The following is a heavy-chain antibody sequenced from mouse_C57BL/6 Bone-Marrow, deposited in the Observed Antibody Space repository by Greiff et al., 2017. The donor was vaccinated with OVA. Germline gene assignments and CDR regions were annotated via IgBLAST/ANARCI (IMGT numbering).Heavy chain of an antibody. V-gene: IGHV3-1*01. CDR2: ISYSGST. CDR3: ARVAYYSNLAWFAY. D-gene: IGHD2-5*01. CDR1: GYSITSGYD. Sequence: DVKLQESGPGMVKPSQSLSLTCTVTGYSITSGYDWHWIRHFPGNKLEWMGYISYSGSTNYNPSLKSRISITHDTSKNHFFLKLNSVTTEDTATYYCARVAYYSNLAWFAYWGQGTLVTVSA. J-gene: IGHJ3*01.